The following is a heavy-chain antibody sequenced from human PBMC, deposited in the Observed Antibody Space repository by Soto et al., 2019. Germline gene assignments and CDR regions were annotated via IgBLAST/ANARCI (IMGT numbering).Heavy chain of an antibody. Sequence: SETLSLTCTVSGGSISGYYWSWIRQPAGKGLEWLGRIYSSGSTTYNPSLKSRVTMSVDTSKNHLSLTLRSVTAADTAVYYCARAERAEALVVPSVGNWFDPWGQGTLVTVSS. CDR3: ARAERAEALVVPSVGNWFDP. V-gene: IGHV4-4*07. CDR1: GGSISGYY. J-gene: IGHJ5*02. D-gene: IGHD5-18*01. CDR2: IYSSGST.